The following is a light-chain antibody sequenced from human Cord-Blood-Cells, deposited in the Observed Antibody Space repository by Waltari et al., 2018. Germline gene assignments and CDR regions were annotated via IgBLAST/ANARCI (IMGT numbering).Light chain of an antibody. CDR1: SSDVGSYNL. CDR3: CSYAGSSTV. J-gene: IGLJ1*01. Sequence: QSALTQPASVSGSPGQSLTISCTGTSSDVGSYNLVSWYQQHPGKAPKLMIYEGSKRPSGVSNRFSGSKSGNTASLTISGLQAEDEADYYCCSYAGSSTVFGTGTKVTVL. V-gene: IGLV2-23*03. CDR2: EGS.